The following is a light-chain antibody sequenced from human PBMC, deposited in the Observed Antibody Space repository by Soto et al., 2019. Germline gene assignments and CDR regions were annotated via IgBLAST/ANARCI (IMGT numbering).Light chain of an antibody. J-gene: IGLJ3*02. CDR3: QSYDISLGGVV. V-gene: IGLV1-40*01. CDR1: SSNVGAGYD. Sequence: QSVLTQPPSVSGAPGERVAISCTGSSSNVGAGYDVHWYQQLPGTATKLLIYNNNNRPSGVPDRFSGSRSGTSASLAITGLQADDEAAYHCQSYDISLGGVVFGGGTKLTVL. CDR2: NNN.